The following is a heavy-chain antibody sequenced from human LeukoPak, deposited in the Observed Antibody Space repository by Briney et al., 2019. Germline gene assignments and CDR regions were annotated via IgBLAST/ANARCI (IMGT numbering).Heavy chain of an antibody. J-gene: IGHJ6*02. CDR2: ISYDGSNK. CDR3: ARAEYDRSGSIYYYYGMDI. CDR1: GFTFSSYA. D-gene: IGHD3-22*01. Sequence: GGSLRLSCAASGFTFSSYAMHWVRQAPGKGLEWVAVISYDGSNKYNADSVKGRFTISRDNSKNTLYLQMNSLRREDTAEYYCARAEYDRSGSIYYYYGMDIWGHGTTVTVSS. V-gene: IGHV3-30-3*01.